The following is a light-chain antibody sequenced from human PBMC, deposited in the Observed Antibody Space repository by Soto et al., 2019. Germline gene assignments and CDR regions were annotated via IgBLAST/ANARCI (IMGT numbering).Light chain of an antibody. CDR1: QSVSSS. Sequence: EIVMTQSPATLSVSPGERATLSCRASQSVSSSLAWYQQKPGQAPRLLIYGASTRATGIPARFNGSGSGTEFTLTISSLQSEDFAVYFCQQYNNWPPITFGQGTKLEIK. CDR3: QQYNNWPPIT. J-gene: IGKJ2*01. CDR2: GAS. V-gene: IGKV3-15*01.